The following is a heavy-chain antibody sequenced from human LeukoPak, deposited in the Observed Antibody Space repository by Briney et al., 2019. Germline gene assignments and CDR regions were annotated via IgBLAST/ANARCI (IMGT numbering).Heavy chain of an antibody. CDR2: IKQDGSEK. D-gene: IGHD5-12*01. CDR3: ARGITSGPRRYDVRNFDY. Sequence: PGGSLRLSCAASGFTFSSYWMSWVRQAPGKGLEWVANIKQDGSEKYYVDSVKGRFTISRDNAKNSLYLQMSSLRVEDTAVYHCARGITSGPRRYDVRNFDYWGQGTPVTVSS. V-gene: IGHV3-7*01. CDR1: GFTFSSYW. J-gene: IGHJ4*02.